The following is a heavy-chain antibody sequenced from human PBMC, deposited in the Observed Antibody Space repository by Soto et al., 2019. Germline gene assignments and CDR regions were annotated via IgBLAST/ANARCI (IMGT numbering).Heavy chain of an antibody. Sequence: GGSLRLSWAASGFTFSSYGMHWVRQAPGKGLEWVAVISYDGSNKYYADSVKGRFTISRDNSKNTLYLQMNSLRAEDTAVYYCAKDRNDILTGYSNYYYYGMDVWGQGTTVTVSS. CDR3: AKDRNDILTGYSNYYYYGMDV. CDR1: GFTFSSYG. J-gene: IGHJ6*02. V-gene: IGHV3-30*18. CDR2: ISYDGSNK. D-gene: IGHD3-9*01.